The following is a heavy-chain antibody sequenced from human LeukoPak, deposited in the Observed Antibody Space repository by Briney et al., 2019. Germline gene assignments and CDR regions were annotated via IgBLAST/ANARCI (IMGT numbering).Heavy chain of an antibody. J-gene: IGHJ6*03. V-gene: IGHV3-21*01. CDR3: ARVLFGSGYDSYYYYYMDV. Sequence: GGSLRLSCAASGFTFSSYSMNWVRQAPGKGLEWVSSISSSSSYIYYADSVKGRFTISRDNAKNSLYLQMNSLRAEDTAVYYCARVLFGSGYDSYYYYYMDVWGKGTTVTVSS. D-gene: IGHD5-12*01. CDR1: GFTFSSYS. CDR2: ISSSSSYI.